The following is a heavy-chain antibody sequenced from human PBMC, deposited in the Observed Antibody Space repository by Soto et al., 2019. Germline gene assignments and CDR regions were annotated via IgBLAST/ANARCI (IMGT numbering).Heavy chain of an antibody. J-gene: IGHJ4*02. CDR3: AKVGCSSISCYDY. Sequence: EVQLLESGGGLVQPGGSLRLSCAASGLTFSTYAMNWVRQAPGKGLEWVSAITDSGGSTYYADSVKGRFTISRDNSKNTLDLQMNSLRAEDTAVYYCAKVGCSSISCYDYWGQGTLVTVSS. V-gene: IGHV3-23*01. D-gene: IGHD2-2*01. CDR1: GLTFSTYA. CDR2: ITDSGGST.